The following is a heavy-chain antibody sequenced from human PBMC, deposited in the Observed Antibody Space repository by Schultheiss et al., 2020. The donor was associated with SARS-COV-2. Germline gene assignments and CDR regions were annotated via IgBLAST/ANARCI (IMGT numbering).Heavy chain of an antibody. J-gene: IGHJ6*02. Sequence: SETLSLTCSVSGDSISPNYWSWIRQPPGKGLEWIGRIYTSGSTNYNPSLKSRVTISVDTSKNQFSLKLSSVTAADTAVYYCARDFGTGLYAMDVWGQGTTVTVSS. CDR3: ARDFGTGLYAMDV. CDR1: GDSISPNY. D-gene: IGHD1-1*01. CDR2: IYTSGST. V-gene: IGHV4-4*07.